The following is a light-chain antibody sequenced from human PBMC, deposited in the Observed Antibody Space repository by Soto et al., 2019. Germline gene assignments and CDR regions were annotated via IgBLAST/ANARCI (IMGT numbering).Light chain of an antibody. Sequence: EIVMTQSPATLSVSPGESATLSCRASQSVSSNLAWYQQKLGQAPRLLIYDASTRATGIPARFSGSGSGTEFTLTISSLQSEDVAVYYCQQYNNWPPRYTFGQGSQLEIK. J-gene: IGKJ2*01. CDR2: DAS. CDR3: QQYNNWPPRYT. CDR1: QSVSSN. V-gene: IGKV3-15*01.